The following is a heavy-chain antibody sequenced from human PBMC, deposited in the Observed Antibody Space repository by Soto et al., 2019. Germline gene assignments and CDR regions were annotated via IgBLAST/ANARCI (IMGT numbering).Heavy chain of an antibody. CDR3: ARRYCSSTSCYLPFDY. J-gene: IGHJ4*02. Sequence: EVQLVESGGGLVQPGGSLKLSCAASGFTFSSYEMNWVRQAPGKGPEWVSYISSSGSSIYYADSVKGRFTIYRDNAKNSLYLQMNSLRAEDTAVYYCARRYCSSTSCYLPFDYWGQGTLVTVSS. CDR2: ISSSGSSI. CDR1: GFTFSSYE. V-gene: IGHV3-48*03. D-gene: IGHD2-2*01.